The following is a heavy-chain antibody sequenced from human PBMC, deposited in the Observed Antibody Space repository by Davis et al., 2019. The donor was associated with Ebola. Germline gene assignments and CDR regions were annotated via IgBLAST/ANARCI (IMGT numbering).Heavy chain of an antibody. V-gene: IGHV1-18*04. CDR2: INPHNGNT. CDR1: GYTFTSYG. D-gene: IGHD5-12*01. CDR3: ARESPERGYSGYDYYYYYGMDV. J-gene: IGHJ6*02. Sequence: ASVKVSCKASGYTFTSYGITWVRQAPGQGLEWMGWINPHNGNTNYAQNVQGRVTMTTDTSTSTVYMELSSLRSEDTAVYYCARESPERGYSGYDYYYYYGMDVWGQGTTVTVSS.